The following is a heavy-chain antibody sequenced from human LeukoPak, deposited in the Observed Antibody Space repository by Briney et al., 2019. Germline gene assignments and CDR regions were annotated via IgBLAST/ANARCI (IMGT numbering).Heavy chain of an antibody. V-gene: IGHV3-7*01. D-gene: IGHD1-26*01. J-gene: IGHJ4*02. Sequence: GGSLRLSCAASGFTFSSYWMFWVRQAPGKGLEWVATIKGDGSDKYYVDSVKGRFTISRDNAKNSLFLQMDSLRAEDTAVYYCARDGGHSADYWGQGTQVTVSS. CDR2: IKGDGSDK. CDR3: ARDGGHSADY. CDR1: GFTFSSYW.